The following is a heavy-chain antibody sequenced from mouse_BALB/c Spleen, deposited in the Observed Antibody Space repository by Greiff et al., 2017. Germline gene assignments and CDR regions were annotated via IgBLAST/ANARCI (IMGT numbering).Heavy chain of an antibody. J-gene: IGHJ1*01. V-gene: IGHV5-17*02. CDR3: ARSELRPRYFDV. CDR1: GFTFSSFG. D-gene: IGHD2-4*01. CDR2: ISSGSSTI. Sequence: EVQVVESGGGLVQPGGSRKLSCAASGFTFSSFGMHWVRQAPEKGLEWVAYISSGSSTIYYADTVKGRFTISRDNPKNTLFLQMTSLRSEDTAMYYCARSELRPRYFDVWGAGTTVTVSS.